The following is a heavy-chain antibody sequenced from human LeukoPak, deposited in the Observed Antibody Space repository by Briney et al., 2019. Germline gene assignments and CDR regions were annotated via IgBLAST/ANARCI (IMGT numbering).Heavy chain of an antibody. Sequence: PGGSLRLSCAASGFTFSSNWMSWVRQAPGKGLEWVANIKQDGSEKYYVDSVKGRFTISRDNAKNSLYLQMNSLRAEDTAVYYCAGDYSSSWPRVTRFDYWGQGTLVTVSS. CDR1: GFTFSSNW. CDR2: IKQDGSEK. V-gene: IGHV3-7*01. CDR3: AGDYSSSWPRVTRFDY. D-gene: IGHD6-13*01. J-gene: IGHJ4*02.